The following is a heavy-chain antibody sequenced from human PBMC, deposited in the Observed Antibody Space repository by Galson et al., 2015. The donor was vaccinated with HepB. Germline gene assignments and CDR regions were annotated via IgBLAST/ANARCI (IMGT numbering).Heavy chain of an antibody. CDR3: ATASLSGYGPDY. Sequence: SLRLSCAASGFTFSSYAMSWVRQAPGKGLEWVSAISGSGGSTYYADSVKGRFTISRDNSKNTLYLQMNSLRAEDTAVYYCATASLSGYGPDYWGQGTLVTVSS. J-gene: IGHJ4*02. V-gene: IGHV3-23*01. D-gene: IGHD5-12*01. CDR2: ISGSGGST. CDR1: GFTFSSYA.